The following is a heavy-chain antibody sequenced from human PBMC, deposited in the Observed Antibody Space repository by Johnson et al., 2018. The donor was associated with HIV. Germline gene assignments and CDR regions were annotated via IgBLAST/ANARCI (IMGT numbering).Heavy chain of an antibody. CDR2: ISSNGGST. Sequence: EMQLVESVGGLVQPGGSLRLSCAVSGFTFSSYAIHWVRQAPGKGREYVSAISSNGGSTYYANSVKGRFTISRDNSKNTLYLQMNSLRPEDTAVYYCAKGLSLCGSSSYDAFDIWCQGTMVTVSS. CDR1: GFTFSSYA. CDR3: AKGLSLCGSSSYDAFDI. D-gene: IGHD1-26*01. V-gene: IGHV3-64*01. J-gene: IGHJ3*02.